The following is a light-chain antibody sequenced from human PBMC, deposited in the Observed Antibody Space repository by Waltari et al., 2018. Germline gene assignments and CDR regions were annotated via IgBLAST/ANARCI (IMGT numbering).Light chain of an antibody. CDR2: DAS. CDR1: KDIRKN. CDR3: QHYNNLPYT. Sequence: IQITQSPSSLSASIGDRVTITCRASKDIRKNLSWFQERPGKASKLLIYDASNLEAGVPSRFSGTGSGTDFSLTISSLQPEDSATYYCQHYNNLPYTFSRGTKLQIK. V-gene: IGKV1-33*01. J-gene: IGKJ2*01.